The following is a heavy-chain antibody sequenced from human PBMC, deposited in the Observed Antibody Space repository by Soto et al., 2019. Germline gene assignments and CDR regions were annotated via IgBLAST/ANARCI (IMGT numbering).Heavy chain of an antibody. CDR3: AKVDYGFYCFDY. CDR1: GFTFSSYA. CDR2: ISGSGGST. V-gene: IGHV3-23*01. J-gene: IGHJ4*02. Sequence: EVQLLESGGGLVQPGGSLRLSCAASGFTFSSYAMTWVRQAPGKGLEWVSAISGSGGSTYYADSVKGRFTISRDNSKNTVYLQMNSLSAEDTAVYYCAKVDYGFYCFDYWGPGTLVTVSS. D-gene: IGHD4-17*01.